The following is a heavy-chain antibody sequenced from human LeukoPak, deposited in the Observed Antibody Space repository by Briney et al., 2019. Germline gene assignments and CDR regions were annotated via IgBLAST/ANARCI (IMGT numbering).Heavy chain of an antibody. V-gene: IGHV1-18*01. CDR1: GYTFTSYG. J-gene: IGHJ5*02. Sequence: EASVNVSCKASGYTFTSYGISWVRQAPGQGLAWMGWISAYNGNTNYAQKLQGRVTMTTDTSTSTAYMELRSLRSDDTAVYYCARLITMVRSNWFDPWGQGTLVTVSS. D-gene: IGHD3-10*01. CDR2: ISAYNGNT. CDR3: ARLITMVRSNWFDP.